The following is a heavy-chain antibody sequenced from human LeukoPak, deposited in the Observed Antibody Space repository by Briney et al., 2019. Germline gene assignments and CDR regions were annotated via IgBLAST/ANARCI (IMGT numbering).Heavy chain of an antibody. D-gene: IGHD6-13*01. V-gene: IGHV4-59*08. J-gene: IGHJ4*02. CDR3: ARQRAAAGFFMASPFDY. Sequence: PSETLSLTCTVSGGSISSYYWSWIRQPPGKGLEWIGYIYYSGSANYNPSLKSRVTISVDTSKNHFSLRLSSVTAADTAIYYCARQRAAAGFFMASPFDYWGQGTLVTVSS. CDR2: IYYSGSA. CDR1: GGSISSYY.